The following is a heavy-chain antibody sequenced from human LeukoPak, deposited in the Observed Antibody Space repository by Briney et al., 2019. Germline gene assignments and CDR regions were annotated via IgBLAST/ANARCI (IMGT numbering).Heavy chain of an antibody. V-gene: IGHV3-64*01. D-gene: IGHD2-15*01. CDR2: ISSNGGST. CDR1: GFTFSSYA. CDR3: ARVYCSGGSCSFDY. Sequence: PGGSLRLSCAASGFTFSSYAMHWVRQAPGKGLEYVSAISSNGGSTYYANSVKGRFTISRDNAKNSLYLQMNSLRAEDTAVYYCARVYCSGGSCSFDYWGQGTLVTVSS. J-gene: IGHJ4*02.